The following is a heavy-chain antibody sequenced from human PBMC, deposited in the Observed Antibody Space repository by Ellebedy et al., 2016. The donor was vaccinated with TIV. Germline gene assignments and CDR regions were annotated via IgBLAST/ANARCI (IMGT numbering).Heavy chain of an antibody. CDR2: IYYSGST. CDR1: GAAISTGDYY. J-gene: IGHJ6*02. V-gene: IGHV4-61*08. CDR3: ARTRDGYKSTYYYYGMDV. D-gene: IGHD5-24*01. Sequence: MPSETLSLTCIVSGAAISTGDYYWSWIRQPPGKGPEWIGYIYYSGSTNYNPSLKSRVTISVDTSKNQFSLKLSSVTAADTAVYYCARTRDGYKSTYYYYGMDVWGQGTTVTVSS.